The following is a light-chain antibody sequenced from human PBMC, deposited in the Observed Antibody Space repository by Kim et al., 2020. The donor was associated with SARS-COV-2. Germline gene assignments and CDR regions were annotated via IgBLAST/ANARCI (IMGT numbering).Light chain of an antibody. CDR1: SSDVGSYNL. J-gene: IGLJ1*01. Sequence: QSALTQPASVSGSPGQSITISCTGTSSDVGSYNLVSWYQQHPGKAPILMIYEVSKRPSGVSNRFSGSKSGNTASLTISGLQAEDEADYYSCSYAGSSTPYVFGTGTKVTVL. CDR3: CSYAGSSTPYV. V-gene: IGLV2-23*02. CDR2: EVS.